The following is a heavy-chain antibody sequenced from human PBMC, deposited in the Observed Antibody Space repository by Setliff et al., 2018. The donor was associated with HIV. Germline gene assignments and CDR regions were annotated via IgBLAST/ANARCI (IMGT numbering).Heavy chain of an antibody. V-gene: IGHV1-2*02. J-gene: IGHJ4*02. CDR2: INPNSGGT. D-gene: IGHD1-26*01. CDR1: GYTFTGYH. CDR3: ARDGLGEYYFDY. Sequence: ASVKVSCKASGYTFTGYHMHWVRQAPGQGLEWMGWINPNSGGTNYAQKFQGRVTMTRDTTTSTAYMELRSLRSDDTAVYYCARDGLGEYYFDYWGQGTLVTVSS.